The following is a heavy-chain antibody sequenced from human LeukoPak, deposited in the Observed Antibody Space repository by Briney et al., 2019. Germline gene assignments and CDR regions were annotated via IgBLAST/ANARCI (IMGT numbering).Heavy chain of an antibody. D-gene: IGHD2-21*02. CDR2: ISYDGSNK. CDR3: ARDPHVVVTASPLNYFDY. Sequence: GGSLRLSCAASGFTFSSYAMHWVRQAPGKGLEWVAVISYDGSNKYYADSVKGRFTISRDNSKNTLYLQMNSLRAEDTAVYYCARDPHVVVTASPLNYFDYWGQGTLVTVSS. V-gene: IGHV3-30-3*01. CDR1: GFTFSSYA. J-gene: IGHJ4*02.